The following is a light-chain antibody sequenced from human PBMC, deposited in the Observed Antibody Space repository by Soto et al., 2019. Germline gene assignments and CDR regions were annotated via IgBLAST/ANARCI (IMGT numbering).Light chain of an antibody. Sequence: DIQMTQSPSTLSASVGDRVTITCRASQSISSWLAWYQQRPGKAPKLLIYEASIFESGVPSRFSGSGSGTQFTLTISSLQPDDFATYYCQQVNVYPSTFGGGTKVDIK. CDR2: EAS. CDR3: QQVNVYPST. CDR1: QSISSW. V-gene: IGKV1-5*03. J-gene: IGKJ4*01.